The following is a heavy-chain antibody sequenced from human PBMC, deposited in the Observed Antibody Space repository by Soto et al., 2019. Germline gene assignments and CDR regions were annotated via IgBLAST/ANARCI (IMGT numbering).Heavy chain of an antibody. V-gene: IGHV3-33*01. CDR2: IWYDGSNK. CDR1: VLTFSSYG. J-gene: IGHJ4*02. CDR3: ARDRSSSWFCLDY. Sequence: GPSLRLSCAASVLTFSSYGMHWVRQAPGKGLEGVAVIWYDGSNKYYADSVKGRFTISRDNSKNTLYLQMNSLRVEDTAVYYCARDRSSSWFCLDYWGQGTLVTVSS. D-gene: IGHD6-13*01.